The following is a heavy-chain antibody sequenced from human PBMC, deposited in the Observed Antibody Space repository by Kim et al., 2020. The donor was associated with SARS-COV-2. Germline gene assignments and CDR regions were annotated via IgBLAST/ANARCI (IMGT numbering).Heavy chain of an antibody. CDR2: ISNGGAGT. CDR3: AKDLGARGGGATLHI. V-gene: IGHV3-23*01. CDR1: GFTFDSYA. J-gene: IGHJ3*01. D-gene: IGHD3-16*01. Sequence: GGSLRLSCSASGFTFDSYAMSWVRQPPGKGLEWVSSISNGGAGTYLTDSVRGRFTISRDNSENTLYLQMNSLRVDDTAIYFCAKDLGARGGGATLHIGGQGTAVTVSS.